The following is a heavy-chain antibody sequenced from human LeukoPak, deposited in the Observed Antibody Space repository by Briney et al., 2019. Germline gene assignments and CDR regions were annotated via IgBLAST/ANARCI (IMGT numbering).Heavy chain of an antibody. CDR1: GTFISPYH. CDR3: ARVLCISNDICYAFDI. Sequence: PSETLSLTCTVSGTFISPYHWSWVRQSAGQGLEWIGLMYSSGSSNYYASLKSRPTIIQVNTTNKFPLTLSSVTAADTAVYYYARVLCISNDICYAFDIWGQGTTVIVSS. V-gene: IGHV4-4*07. D-gene: IGHD2-8*01. J-gene: IGHJ3*02. CDR2: MYSSGSS.